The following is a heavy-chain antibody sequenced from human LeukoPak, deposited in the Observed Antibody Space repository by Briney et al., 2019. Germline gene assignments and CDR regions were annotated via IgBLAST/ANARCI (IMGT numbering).Heavy chain of an antibody. CDR3: ARDVVVPATISNSQYYFYYMDV. Sequence: SQTLSLTCTVSGGSISSGDYYWSWIRQPPGKGLEWIGYIYYSGSTYYNPSLKSRVTLSVDTSKNQFSLKLSSVTAAGTAVYYCARDVVVPATISNSQYYFYYMDVWGKGTTVTVSS. CDR2: IYYSGST. CDR1: GGSISSGDYY. J-gene: IGHJ6*03. V-gene: IGHV4-30-4*08. D-gene: IGHD2-2*02.